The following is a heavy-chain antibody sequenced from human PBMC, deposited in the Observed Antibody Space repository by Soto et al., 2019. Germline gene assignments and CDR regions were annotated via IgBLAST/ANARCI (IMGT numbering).Heavy chain of an antibody. Sequence: GGSLRLSCAALGFTFSSYAMSWVRQAPGKGLEWVSAISGSGGSTYYADSVKGRFTISRDNSKNTLYLQMNSLRAEDTAVYYCAKVLITIFEEREFDYWGQGTLVTVSS. CDR1: GFTFSSYA. J-gene: IGHJ4*02. CDR2: ISGSGGST. V-gene: IGHV3-23*01. CDR3: AKVLITIFEEREFDY. D-gene: IGHD3-3*01.